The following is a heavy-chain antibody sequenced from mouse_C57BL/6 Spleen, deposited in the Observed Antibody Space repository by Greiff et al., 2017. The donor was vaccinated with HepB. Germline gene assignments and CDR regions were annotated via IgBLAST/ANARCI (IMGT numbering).Heavy chain of an antibody. J-gene: IGHJ3*01. CDR3: ARDAGNYPFAY. CDR2: ISDGGSYT. V-gene: IGHV5-4*01. Sequence: EVKLMESGGGLVKPGGSLKLSCAASGFTFSSYAMSWVRQTPEKRLEWVATISDGGSYTYYPDNVKGRFTISRDNAKNNLYLQMSHLKSEDTAMYYCARDAGNYPFAYWGQGTLVTVSA. D-gene: IGHD2-1*01. CDR1: GFTFSSYA.